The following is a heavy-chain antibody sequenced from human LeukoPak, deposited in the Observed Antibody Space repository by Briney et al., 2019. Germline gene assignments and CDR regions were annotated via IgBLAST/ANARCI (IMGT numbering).Heavy chain of an antibody. CDR3: ASHPPPRITTTRGLGDI. V-gene: IGHV4-61*02. D-gene: IGHD3-10*01. CDR1: GASISSGTYY. J-gene: IGHJ3*02. Sequence: SETLSLTCAVSGASISSGTYYWSWIRQPAGKGLEWIGRVYIGGSANYSPSLKSRVTISVETSKNQFSLTLSSVTAADTAVYYCASHPPPRITTTRGLGDIWGQGTVVTVSS. CDR2: VYIGGSA.